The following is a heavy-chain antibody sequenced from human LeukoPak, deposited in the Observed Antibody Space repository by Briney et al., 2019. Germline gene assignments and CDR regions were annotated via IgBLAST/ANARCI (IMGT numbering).Heavy chain of an antibody. CDR2: INHSGST. V-gene: IGHV4-34*01. CDR1: GGSFSGYY. Sequence: PSETLSLTCAVYGGSFSGYYWSWLRQPPGKGLEWIGEINHSGSTNYNPSLKSRVTISVDTSKNQFSLKLSSVTAADTAVYYCARVKRGRIPRARYYYYMDVWGKGTTVTVSS. CDR3: ARVKRGRIPRARYYYYMDV. J-gene: IGHJ6*03.